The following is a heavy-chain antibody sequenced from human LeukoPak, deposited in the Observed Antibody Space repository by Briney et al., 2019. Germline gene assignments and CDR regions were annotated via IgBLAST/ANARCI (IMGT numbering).Heavy chain of an antibody. CDR1: GYTFTSYG. CDR3: ARHLVVAATLAFDY. Sequence: ASVKVSCKASGYTFTSYGICWVRQAPGQGLEWMGWISAYNGNTNYAQKLQGRVTMTTDTSTSTAYMELRSLRSDDTAVYYCARHLVVAATLAFDYWGQGTLVTVSS. CDR2: ISAYNGNT. V-gene: IGHV1-18*01. D-gene: IGHD2-15*01. J-gene: IGHJ4*02.